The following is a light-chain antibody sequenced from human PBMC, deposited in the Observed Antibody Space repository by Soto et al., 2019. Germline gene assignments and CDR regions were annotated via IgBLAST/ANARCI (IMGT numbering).Light chain of an antibody. V-gene: IGKV1-5*03. CDR2: EAS. CDR3: QQCHSYPLN. J-gene: IGKJ4*01. CDR1: QSISSW. Sequence: DIQMTQSPSTLSASVGDRVTITCRASQSISSWFAWDQQKPGKAPKLLIYEASTLESGVPSRFSGSGSGTEFTLTISSMQPDELATYSCQQCHSYPLNFVGGTQVQIK.